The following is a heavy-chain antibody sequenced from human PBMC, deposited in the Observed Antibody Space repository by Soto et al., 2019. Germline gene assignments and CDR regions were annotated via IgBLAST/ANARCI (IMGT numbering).Heavy chain of an antibody. Sequence: GASGKVSCKISGHTLTELSIHWVRQAPGRGLEWMGGVDPEGGEAIDAQKWHGRVTVTEDTVTDTAYMELSGLNSGTTAVDDCATPSLRRGDMITNILFDVSGQRTPVIVAS. CDR2: VDPEGGEA. CDR1: GHTLTELS. D-gene: IGHD3-10*01. J-gene: IGHJ4*02. V-gene: IGHV1-24*01. CDR3: ATPSLRRGDMITNILFDV.